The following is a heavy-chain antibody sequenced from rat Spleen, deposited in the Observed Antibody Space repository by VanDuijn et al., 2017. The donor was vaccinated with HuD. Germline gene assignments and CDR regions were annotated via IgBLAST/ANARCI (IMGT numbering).Heavy chain of an antibody. V-gene: IGHV5-27*01. CDR2: ISTVGGNT. D-gene: IGHD1-6*01. CDR1: GFTFSNYY. CDR3: STAGSFTDYYFAGGFDY. J-gene: IGHJ2*01. Sequence: EVQLVESGGGLVQPGRSLKLSCAASGFTFSNYYMAWVRQAPTKGLECVAYISTVGGNTYYRDSVKGRFTVSRDNAKSTLYLQMDSLRSEDTATYYCSTAGSFTDYYFAGGFDYWGQGVMVTVSS.